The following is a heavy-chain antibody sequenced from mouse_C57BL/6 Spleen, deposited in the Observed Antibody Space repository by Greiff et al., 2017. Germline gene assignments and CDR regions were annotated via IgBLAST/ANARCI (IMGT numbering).Heavy chain of an antibody. J-gene: IGHJ3*01. D-gene: IGHD1-1*01. CDR2: INPSNGGT. Sequence: VQLQQSGTELVKPGASVKLSCKASGYTFTSYWMHWVKQRPGQGLEWIGNINPSNGGTNYNEKFKSKATLTVDKSSSTAYMQLSSLTSEDSAVYYCARGDYCGSSSVAFWGQGTLVTVSA. V-gene: IGHV1-53*01. CDR3: ARGDYCGSSSVAF. CDR1: GYTFTSYW.